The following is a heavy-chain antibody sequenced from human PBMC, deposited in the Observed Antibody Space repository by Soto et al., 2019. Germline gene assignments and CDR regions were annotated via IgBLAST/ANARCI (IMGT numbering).Heavy chain of an antibody. CDR2: IYNAETT. CDR3: AKDAFDI. J-gene: IGHJ3*02. CDR1: GGSISSY. V-gene: IGHV4-4*08. Sequence: QVQLQESGPGLVNPSETLSLTCTVSGGSISSYWSWIRQHPEKELEWIGYIYNAETTKYNPSLNSRFTMSVDTSKNQHSLKLTSVSAADTAVYYCAKDAFDIWGQGTMVTVSS.